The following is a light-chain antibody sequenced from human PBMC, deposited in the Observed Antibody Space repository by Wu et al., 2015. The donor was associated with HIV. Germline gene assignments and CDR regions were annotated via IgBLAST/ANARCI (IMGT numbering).Light chain of an antibody. Sequence: EIVLTQSPGTLSLSPGERATLSCRASQSISSGYLAWYQQKPGQAPRLLIHGASKRATGISDRFSGSGSGTDFTLTISRLEPEDFAVYYCQQYGTSPLYSFGQGTKLEIK. CDR1: QSISSGY. CDR2: GAS. CDR3: QQYGTSPLYS. V-gene: IGKV3-20*01. J-gene: IGKJ2*03.